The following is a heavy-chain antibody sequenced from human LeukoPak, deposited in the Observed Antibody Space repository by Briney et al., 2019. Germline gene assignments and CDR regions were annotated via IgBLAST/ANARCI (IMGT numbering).Heavy chain of an antibody. CDR2: IKQDGSEK. V-gene: IGHV3-7*03. Sequence: HSGGSLRLSCATSGFSFNNCWMSWVRQAPGKGLEWVANIKQDGSEKHYVDSVKGRFTISRDNSKNTLYLQMNSLRAEDTAVYYCAKDRAPWLPGDYWGQGTLVTVSS. D-gene: IGHD5-12*01. CDR1: GFSFNNCW. CDR3: AKDRAPWLPGDY. J-gene: IGHJ4*02.